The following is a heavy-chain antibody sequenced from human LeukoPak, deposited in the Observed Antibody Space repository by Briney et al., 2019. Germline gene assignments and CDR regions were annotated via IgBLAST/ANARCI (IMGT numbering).Heavy chain of an antibody. CDR3: ARGIYDTDSLGLYFDH. V-gene: IGHV3-7*01. D-gene: IGHD3-16*01. CDR1: GFTFSSYW. Sequence: TGGSLRLSCAASGFTFSSYWMSWVRQAPGKGLEWVANIKQDGSEKYYVDSVKGRFTTSRDNAKYSLYLQMNSLRAEDTAVYYCARGIYDTDSLGLYFDHWGQGTLVTVSS. J-gene: IGHJ1*01. CDR2: IKQDGSEK.